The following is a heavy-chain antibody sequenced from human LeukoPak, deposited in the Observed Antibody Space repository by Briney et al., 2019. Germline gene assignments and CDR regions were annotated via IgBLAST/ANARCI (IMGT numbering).Heavy chain of an antibody. CDR1: GGSISTYC. Sequence: PAETLSLTCTVSGGSISTYCLSWVRQPPGKGLEWIGYIFYSGSTNYNPSLKSRVTISVDTSKNQFSLRLSSVTAADTAVYYCAASYYYYSSGPRPYYFDFWGQGTLVTVSS. V-gene: IGHV4-59*08. CDR3: AASYYYYSSGPRPYYFDF. D-gene: IGHD3-22*01. CDR2: IFYSGST. J-gene: IGHJ4*02.